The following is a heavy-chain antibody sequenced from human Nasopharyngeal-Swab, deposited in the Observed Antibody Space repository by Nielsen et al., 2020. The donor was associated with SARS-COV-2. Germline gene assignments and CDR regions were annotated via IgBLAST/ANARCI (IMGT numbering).Heavy chain of an antibody. CDR3: ARRKGFCSSTSCYSYDAFDI. J-gene: IGHJ3*02. Sequence: GGSLRLSCAASGFTFSSYSMNWVRQAPGKGLEWVSSISSSSSYIYYADSVKGRFTISRDNAKNSLYLQMNSLRAEDTAVYYCARRKGFCSSTSCYSYDAFDIWGQGTMVTVSS. CDR2: ISSSSSYI. V-gene: IGHV3-21*04. CDR1: GFTFSSYS. D-gene: IGHD2-2*01.